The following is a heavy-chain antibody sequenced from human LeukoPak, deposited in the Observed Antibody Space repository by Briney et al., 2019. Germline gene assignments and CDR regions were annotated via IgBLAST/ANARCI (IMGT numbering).Heavy chain of an antibody. Sequence: PSETLSLTCTVSGGSISTSSYYWGWIRQPPGKGLEWIGSIYYSGITDYNPSLKSRVTMSVDTSKNQFSLKLSSVTAADTAVYYCARVRRVDWYFGLWGRGTLVTVSS. J-gene: IGHJ2*01. D-gene: IGHD2-2*01. CDR1: GGSISTSSYY. V-gene: IGHV4-39*07. CDR3: ARVRRVDWYFGL. CDR2: IYYSGIT.